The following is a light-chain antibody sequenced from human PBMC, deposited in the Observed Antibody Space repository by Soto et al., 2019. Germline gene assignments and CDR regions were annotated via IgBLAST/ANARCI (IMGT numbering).Light chain of an antibody. J-gene: IGLJ3*02. CDR1: SSDVGLNY. Sequence: QSALTQPASVSGSPGQSITVSCTGTSSDVGLNYVSWYQQHAGKVPKLIIYEVSNRPSAVSTRFSGSKSGNTASLTISGLQAEDEADYYCSSYTSSGVFGGGTKLTVL. CDR2: EVS. CDR3: SSYTSSGV. V-gene: IGLV2-14*01.